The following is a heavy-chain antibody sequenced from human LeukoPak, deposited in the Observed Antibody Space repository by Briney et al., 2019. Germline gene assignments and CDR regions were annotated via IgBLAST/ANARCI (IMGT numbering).Heavy chain of an antibody. CDR1: GGTFISYA. J-gene: IGHJ5*02. CDR3: ARDSGAVAGNWFDP. Sequence: SVRVSCKASGGTFISYAISWVRQAPGQGLEWMGGIIPIFGTANYAQKFQGRVTITADESTSTAYMELSSLRSEDTAVYYCARDSGAVAGNWFDPWGQGTLVTVSS. V-gene: IGHV1-69*13. D-gene: IGHD6-19*01. CDR2: IIPIFGTA.